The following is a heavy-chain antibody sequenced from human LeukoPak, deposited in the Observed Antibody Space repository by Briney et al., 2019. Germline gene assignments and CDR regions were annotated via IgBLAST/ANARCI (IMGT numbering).Heavy chain of an antibody. D-gene: IGHD3-10*01. CDR2: ISGSRSYI. V-gene: IGHV3-21*01. CDR3: AVLWFGAGGNY. J-gene: IGHJ4*02. CDR1: GFTFNSYS. Sequence: GGSLRLSCAASGFTFNSYSMNWVRQAPGKGLEWVSSISGSRSYIYYADSVKGRFTISRDNAKNSLYLQMNSLRAEDTAVYYCAVLWFGAGGNYWGQGTLVTVSS.